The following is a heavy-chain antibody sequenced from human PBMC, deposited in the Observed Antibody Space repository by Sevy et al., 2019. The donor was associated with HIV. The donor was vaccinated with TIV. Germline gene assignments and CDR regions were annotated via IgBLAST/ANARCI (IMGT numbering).Heavy chain of an antibody. V-gene: IGHV3-74*01. CDR1: GFTFSSYW. J-gene: IGHJ4*02. CDR2: VNSDGSST. D-gene: IGHD6-13*01. CDR3: ARGAAAGTFDY. Sequence: GGYLRLSCAASGFTFSSYWMHWVRQAPGKGLVWVSRVNSDGSSTSYADSVKGRFTFSRDNAKNTLYLQMNSLRAEDTAVYYCARGAAAGTFDYWGQGTLVTVSS.